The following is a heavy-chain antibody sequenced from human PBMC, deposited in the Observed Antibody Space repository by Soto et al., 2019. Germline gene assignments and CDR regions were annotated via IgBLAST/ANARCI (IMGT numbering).Heavy chain of an antibody. D-gene: IGHD5-12*01. CDR3: ASLVEMATIYDY. CDR1: VFTFSSYS. CDR2: ISSSSSYI. Sequence: WWSLRLSCSASVFTFSSYSMNWFRQAPGKGLEWVSSISSSSSYIYYADSVKGRFTISRDNAKNSLYLQMNSLRAEDTAVYYCASLVEMATIYDYWGQGTLVTVSS. J-gene: IGHJ4*02. V-gene: IGHV3-21*01.